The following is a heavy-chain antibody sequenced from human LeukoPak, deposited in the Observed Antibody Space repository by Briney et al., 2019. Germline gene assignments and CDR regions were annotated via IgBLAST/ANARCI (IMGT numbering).Heavy chain of an antibody. Sequence: SETLSLTCTVSGGSISSGGYYWSWIRQHPGKGLEWIGYIYHSGSTYYNPSLKSRVTISVDTSKNQFSLKLSSVTAADTAVYYCARNVALPVYYYYGMDVWGKGTTVTVSS. V-gene: IGHV4-31*03. D-gene: IGHD3-10*02. J-gene: IGHJ6*04. CDR1: GGSISSGGYY. CDR2: IYHSGST. CDR3: ARNVALPVYYYYGMDV.